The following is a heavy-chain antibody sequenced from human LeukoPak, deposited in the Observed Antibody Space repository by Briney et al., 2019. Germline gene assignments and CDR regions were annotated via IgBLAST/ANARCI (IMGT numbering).Heavy chain of an antibody. CDR1: GGTFISYA. CDR3: ARGRGYCISTSCSDFDY. V-gene: IGHV1-69*06. Sequence: ASVKVSCKASGGTFISYAISWVRQAPGQGLEWMGGTIPIFGTANYAQKFQGRVTITADKYTSTDYMEVRSLRSEDTAVYYCARGRGYCISTSCSDFDYWGQGTLLTVSS. J-gene: IGHJ4*02. D-gene: IGHD2-2*01. CDR2: TIPIFGTA.